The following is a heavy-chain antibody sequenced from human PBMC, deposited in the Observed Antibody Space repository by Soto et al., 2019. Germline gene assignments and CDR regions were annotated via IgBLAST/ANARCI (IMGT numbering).Heavy chain of an antibody. V-gene: IGHV1-2*02. J-gene: IGHJ4*02. CDR1: GYTFTGYY. Sequence: RASVKVSCKASGYTFTGYYMHWVRQAPGQGLEWMGWINPNSGDTNYAQKFQGRVTMTRDTSISTAYMELSRLRSDDTAVYYCARAPYCSGGSCYFDYWGQGXLVTVYS. CDR3: ARAPYCSGGSCYFDY. D-gene: IGHD2-15*01. CDR2: INPNSGDT.